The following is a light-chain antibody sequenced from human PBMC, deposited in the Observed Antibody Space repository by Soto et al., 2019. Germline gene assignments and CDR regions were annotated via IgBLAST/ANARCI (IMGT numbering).Light chain of an antibody. CDR2: DVS. Sequence: QSALTQSASVSGSPGQSFTISCTGTSSDIGAYNYVSWYQQHPGRAPKVMIHDVSNRPSGVSSRFSGSKSGNTASLTISGLQAEDEADYYCSSYTSSNTPYVFGTGTKLTVL. V-gene: IGLV2-14*01. CDR1: SSDIGAYNY. CDR3: SSYTSSNTPYV. J-gene: IGLJ1*01.